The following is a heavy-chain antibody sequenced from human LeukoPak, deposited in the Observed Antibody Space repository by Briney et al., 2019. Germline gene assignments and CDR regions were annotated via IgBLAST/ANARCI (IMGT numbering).Heavy chain of an antibody. CDR2: IKSKTDGGTT. D-gene: IGHD2-2*01. Sequence: GGSLRLSCAASGFAFTNAWMSWVRQAPGKGLEWVGRIKSKTDGGTTDYAAPVKGRFTISRDDSKNTLSLQMTRLKTEDTAVSYSATERRPVSAAIFLGPSYYHGMDVWGQGTTVTVSS. CDR3: ATERRPVSAAIFLGPSYYHGMDV. J-gene: IGHJ6*02. CDR1: GFAFTNAW. V-gene: IGHV3-15*01.